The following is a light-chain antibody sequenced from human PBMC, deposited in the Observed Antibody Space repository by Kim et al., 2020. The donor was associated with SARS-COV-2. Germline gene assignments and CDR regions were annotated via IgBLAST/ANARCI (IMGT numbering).Light chain of an antibody. CDR2: DVS. J-gene: IGLJ1*01. CDR3: CSYAGSYTYV. CDR1: SSDVGGYDY. Sequence: GQTVTISCTGTSSDVGGYDYVSWYQQHPGKAPKLMIYDVSKRPSAVPDSFSGSKSGNTASLTISGLQAEDEADYYCCSYAGSYTYVFGTGTKVTVL. V-gene: IGLV2-11*01.